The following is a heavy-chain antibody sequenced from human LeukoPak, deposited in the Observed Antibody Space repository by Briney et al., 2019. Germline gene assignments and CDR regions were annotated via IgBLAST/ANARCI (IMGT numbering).Heavy chain of an antibody. J-gene: IGHJ4*02. CDR2: IYYSGST. CDR3: ARGGNSSGYMSPFDY. V-gene: IGHV4-59*08. D-gene: IGHD3-22*01. Sequence: SETLSLTCTVSGGSISSYYWSWIRQPPGKGLEWIGYIYYSGSTNYNPSLKSRVTISVDTSKNPFSLKLSSVTAADTAVYYCARGGNSSGYMSPFDYWGQGTLVTVSS. CDR1: GGSISSYY.